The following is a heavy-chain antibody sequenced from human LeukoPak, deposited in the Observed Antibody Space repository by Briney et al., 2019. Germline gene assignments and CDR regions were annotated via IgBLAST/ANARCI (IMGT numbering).Heavy chain of an antibody. CDR3: ARVSGWPWDH. CDR1: GFTFSSYS. CDR2: ISSSSSYI. J-gene: IGHJ4*02. D-gene: IGHD2-15*01. Sequence: GGSLRLSCAASGFTFSSYSMNWVRQAPGKGLEWVSSISSSSSYIYYADSVKGRFTISRDDAKNSLYLQMNSLRDEDTAVYYCARVSGWPWDHWGQGTLVTVSS. V-gene: IGHV3-21*01.